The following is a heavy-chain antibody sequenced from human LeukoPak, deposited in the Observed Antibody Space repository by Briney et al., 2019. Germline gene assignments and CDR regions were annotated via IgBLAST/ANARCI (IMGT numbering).Heavy chain of an antibody. D-gene: IGHD3-16*02. CDR3: TREGVYAPDPSSYHRDAFDI. V-gene: IGHV1-69*04. CDR2: IIPVFGVS. J-gene: IGHJ3*02. Sequence: EASVKVSCKASGGSFSSYVITWVRQAPGQGLEWMGRIIPVFGVSNFAQKLQGRVTITADQSTNTAHMELSRLESGDTAVYYCTREGVYAPDPSSYHRDAFDIWGQGTVVIVSS. CDR1: GGSFSSYV.